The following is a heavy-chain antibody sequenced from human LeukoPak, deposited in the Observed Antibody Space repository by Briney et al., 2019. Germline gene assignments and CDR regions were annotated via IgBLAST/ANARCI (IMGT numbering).Heavy chain of an antibody. V-gene: IGHV3-33*01. CDR1: GFTFSSYG. CDR2: IWYDGSNK. CDR3: ARDSPARGNDY. J-gene: IGHJ4*02. D-gene: IGHD3-10*01. Sequence: PGRSLRLSCAASGFTFSSYGMHWVRQAPGKGLEWVAVIWYDGSNKYYADSVKGRFTISRDNSKNTLYLQMNSLRAEDTAVYYCARDSPARGNDYWGQGTLVTVS.